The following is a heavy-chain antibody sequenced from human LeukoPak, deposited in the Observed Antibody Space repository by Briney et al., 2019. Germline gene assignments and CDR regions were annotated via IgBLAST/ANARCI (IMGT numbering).Heavy chain of an antibody. CDR2: ISAYNGNT. V-gene: IGHV1-18*01. CDR3: ARGLGITIFGVVPQSFDY. J-gene: IGHJ4*02. D-gene: IGHD3-3*01. Sequence: ASVKVSCKASGYTFTSYGISWVRQAPGQGLEWMGWISAYNGNTNYAQKLQGRVTMTTDTSTSTAYMELRSLRSDDTAVYYCARGLGITIFGVVPQSFDYWGQGTLVTVSS. CDR1: GYTFTSYG.